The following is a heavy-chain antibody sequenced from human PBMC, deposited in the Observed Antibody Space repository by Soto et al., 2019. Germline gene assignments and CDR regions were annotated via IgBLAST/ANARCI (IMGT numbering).Heavy chain of an antibody. Sequence: QITLKESGPPLVKPTQTFTLACTFSDFSLSTSGMGVGWIRQPPGKALEWLALIYWDDDKRYSPSLKSRLTIAQDNHTSQVVLKMPKLYPVDTATYYCAHCRSTSSFDYLGQGTLVTVSS. CDR1: DFSLSTSGMG. V-gene: IGHV2-5*02. D-gene: IGHD6-6*01. J-gene: IGHJ4*02. CDR3: AHCRSTSSFDY. CDR2: IYWDDDK.